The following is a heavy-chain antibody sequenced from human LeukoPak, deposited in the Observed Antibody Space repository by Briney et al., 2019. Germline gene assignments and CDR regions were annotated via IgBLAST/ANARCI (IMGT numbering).Heavy chain of an antibody. Sequence: GASVKVSCKASGYTFTSYGISWVRQAPGQGLEWMGWISAYNGNTNYAQKLQGRVTMTRDTSTSTVYMELSSLRSEDTAVYYCARDRHYDFWSGYYPYYYYGMDVWGQGTTVTVSS. CDR2: ISAYNGNT. J-gene: IGHJ6*02. V-gene: IGHV1-18*01. CDR1: GYTFTSYG. CDR3: ARDRHYDFWSGYYPYYYYGMDV. D-gene: IGHD3-3*01.